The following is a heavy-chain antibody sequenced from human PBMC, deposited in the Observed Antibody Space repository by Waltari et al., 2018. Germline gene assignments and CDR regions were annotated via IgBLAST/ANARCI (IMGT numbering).Heavy chain of an antibody. J-gene: IGHJ5*02. CDR1: GFTFSSYD. Sequence: EVQLVESGGGLVQPGGSLRLSCAASGFTFSSYDMHWVRQATGKGLEWVSATGTAGDTYYPGSVKGRFTISRENAKNSLYLQMNSLRAEDAAVYYCARGGLDIVPRGPGAPWGQGTLVTVSS. CDR3: ARGGLDIVPRGPGAP. V-gene: IGHV3-13*01. D-gene: IGHD2-2*03. CDR2: TGTAGDT.